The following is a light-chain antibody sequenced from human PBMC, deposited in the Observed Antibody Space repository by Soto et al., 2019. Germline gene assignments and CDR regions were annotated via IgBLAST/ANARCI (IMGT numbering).Light chain of an antibody. Sequence: DIQITQSPSTLSASVGDRVIITCRASQSVSYWLAWYQQKPGKAPNLLIYDGSTLASGVPPRFSGGGFGTEFTLNISSLQPDDSAIYYCQHDNTYPKAFGPGTKVDI. CDR2: DGS. J-gene: IGKJ3*01. V-gene: IGKV1-5*01. CDR3: QHDNTYPKA. CDR1: QSVSYW.